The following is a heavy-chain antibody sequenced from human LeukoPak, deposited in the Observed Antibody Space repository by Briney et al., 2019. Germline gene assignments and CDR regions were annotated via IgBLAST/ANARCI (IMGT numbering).Heavy chain of an antibody. CDR2: MNPNSGNT. D-gene: IGHD6-6*01. Sequence: ASVKVSCKASGYTFTSYDINWVRQATGQGLEWMGWMNPNSGNTGYAQKFQGRVTMTRNTSISTAYMELSSLRSEDTAVYYCARGLGQLVFYYYCMDVWGKGTTVTVSS. V-gene: IGHV1-8*01. CDR1: GYTFTSYD. CDR3: ARGLGQLVFYYYCMDV. J-gene: IGHJ6*03.